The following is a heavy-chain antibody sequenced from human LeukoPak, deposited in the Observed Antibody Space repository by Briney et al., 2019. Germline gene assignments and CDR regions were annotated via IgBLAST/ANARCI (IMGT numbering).Heavy chain of an antibody. CDR2: ISSSGSTI. CDR3: AREGRSGWYGGYAFDI. D-gene: IGHD6-19*01. CDR1: GFTFSSYE. J-gene: IGHJ3*02. Sequence: GGSLRLSCAASGFTFSSYEMNWVRQAPGKGLEWVSYISSSGSTIYYADSVKGRFTISRDNAKNSLYLQMNSLRAEDTAVYYCAREGRSGWYGGYAFDIWGQGTMVTVS. V-gene: IGHV3-48*03.